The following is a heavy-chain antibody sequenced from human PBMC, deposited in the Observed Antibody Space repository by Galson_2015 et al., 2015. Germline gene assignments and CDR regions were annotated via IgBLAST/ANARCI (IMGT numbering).Heavy chain of an antibody. CDR2: ISSSGSTI. J-gene: IGHJ4*02. D-gene: IGHD6-6*01. CDR3: AKVAPDSSSSGSLAY. V-gene: IGHV3-48*03. Sequence: SLRLSCAASGFTFSSYEMNWVRQAPGKGLEWVSYISSSGSTIYYADSVKGRFTISRDNSKNTLYLQMNSLRAEDTAVYYCAKVAPDSSSSGSLAYWGQGTLVTVSS. CDR1: GFTFSSYE.